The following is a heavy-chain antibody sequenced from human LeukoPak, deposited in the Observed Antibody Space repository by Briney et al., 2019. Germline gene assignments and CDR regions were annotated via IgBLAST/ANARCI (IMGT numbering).Heavy chain of an antibody. CDR3: AKPLSSGYYHDAFDI. Sequence: PGGSLRLSCAASGFTFSSYAMHWVRQAPGKGLEWVSGISWNSGSIGYADSVKGRFTISRDNAKNSLYLQMNSLRAEDMALYYCAKPLSSGYYHDAFDIWGQGTMVTVSS. D-gene: IGHD3-22*01. J-gene: IGHJ3*02. CDR2: ISWNSGSI. CDR1: GFTFSSYA. V-gene: IGHV3-9*03.